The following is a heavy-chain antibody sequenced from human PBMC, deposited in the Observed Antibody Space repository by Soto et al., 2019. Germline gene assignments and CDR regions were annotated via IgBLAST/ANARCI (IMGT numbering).Heavy chain of an antibody. CDR2: IYYSGST. J-gene: IGHJ6*02. Sequence: SETLSLTCTVSGGSISSSSYYWGWIRQPPGKGLEWIGSIYYSGSTYYNPSLKSRVTISVDTSKNQFSLKLSSVTAADTAVYYCARQRRQWLSARTYYYYGMDVWGQGTTVTVSS. CDR3: ARQRRQWLSARTYYYYGMDV. V-gene: IGHV4-39*01. D-gene: IGHD6-19*01. CDR1: GGSISSSSYY.